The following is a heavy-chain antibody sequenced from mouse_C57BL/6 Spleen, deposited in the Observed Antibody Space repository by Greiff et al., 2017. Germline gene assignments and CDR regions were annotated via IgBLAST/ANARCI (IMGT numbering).Heavy chain of an antibody. V-gene: IGHV1-82*01. CDR1: GYAFSSSW. J-gene: IGHJ3*01. Sequence: QVQLQQSGPELVKPGASVKISCKASGYAFSSSWMNWVQQRPGKGLEWIGRIYPGDGDTNYNGKFKGEATLTADKSSSTAYMQLSSRTSEDSAVYFCARSDYYGNYVAYWGQGTMVTVSA. CDR3: ARSDYYGNYVAY. D-gene: IGHD2-1*01. CDR2: IYPGDGDT.